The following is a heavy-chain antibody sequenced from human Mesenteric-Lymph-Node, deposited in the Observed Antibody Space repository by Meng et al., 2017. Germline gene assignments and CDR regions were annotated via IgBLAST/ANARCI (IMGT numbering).Heavy chain of an antibody. CDR3: ARQSGYFDY. CDR2: IYYSGST. V-gene: IGHV4-59*08. CDR1: GGSSSSYY. D-gene: IGHD3-10*01. J-gene: IGHJ4*02. Sequence: EPGPGLVQPSETLSLTRTVAGGSSSSYYWSLIRQPPGKGLEWIGHIYYSGSTNYNPSLKSRVTISVDTSKNQFSLKLSSVTATDTAVYYCARQSGYFDYWGQGTLVTVSS.